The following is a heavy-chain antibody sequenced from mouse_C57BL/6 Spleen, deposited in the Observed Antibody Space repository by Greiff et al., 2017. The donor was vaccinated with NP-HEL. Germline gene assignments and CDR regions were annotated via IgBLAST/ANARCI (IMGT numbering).Heavy chain of an antibody. Sequence: QVQLQQPGAELVKPGASVKLSCKASGYTFTSYWMHWVKQRPGRGLEWIGRIDPYSGGTKYNEKFKSKATLTVDKPSSTAYMQLSSLTSEDSAVYYGAREGFITTALYFDGWGTGTTVTVSS. D-gene: IGHD1-1*01. J-gene: IGHJ1*03. CDR1: GYTFTSYW. CDR2: IDPYSGGT. CDR3: AREGFITTALYFDG. V-gene: IGHV1-72*01.